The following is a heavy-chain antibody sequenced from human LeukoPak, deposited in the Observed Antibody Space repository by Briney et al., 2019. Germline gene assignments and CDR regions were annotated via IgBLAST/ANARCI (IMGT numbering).Heavy chain of an antibody. Sequence: GSLRLSCAASGFTFSDYYMSWIRQAPGKGLEWVSYISSSSSYTNYADSVKGRFTISRDNAKNSLYLQMNSLRAEDTAVYYCARLSSGWNHFDYWGQGTLVTVSS. CDR2: ISSSSSYT. V-gene: IGHV3-11*03. CDR1: GFTFSDYY. D-gene: IGHD6-19*01. CDR3: ARLSSGWNHFDY. J-gene: IGHJ4*02.